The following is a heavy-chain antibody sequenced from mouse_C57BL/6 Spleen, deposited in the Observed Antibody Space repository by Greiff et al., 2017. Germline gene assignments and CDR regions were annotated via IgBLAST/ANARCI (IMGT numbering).Heavy chain of an antibody. D-gene: IGHD2-5*01. Sequence: EVMLVESGGGLVKPGGSLKLSCAASGFTFSDYGMHWVRQAPEKGLEWVAYISSGSSTIYYADTVKGRFTISRDNAKNTLFLQMTSLRSEDTAMYYCARSSNYFYYYAMDYWGQGTSVTVSS. CDR2: ISSGSSTI. CDR1: GFTFSDYG. CDR3: ARSSNYFYYYAMDY. J-gene: IGHJ4*01. V-gene: IGHV5-17*01.